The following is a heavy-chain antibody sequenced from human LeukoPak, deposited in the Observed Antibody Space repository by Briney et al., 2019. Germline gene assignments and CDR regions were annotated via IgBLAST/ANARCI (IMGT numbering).Heavy chain of an antibody. D-gene: IGHD3-16*02. Sequence: NPSETLSLTCTVSGGSISSYYWSWIRQPPGKGLEWIGYIYYSGSTNYNPSLKSRVTISIDRSKNQFSLRLSSVTAADTAVYYCARRMITFGGVIDYYFDSWGQGTLVTVSS. V-gene: IGHV4-59*12. CDR1: GGSISSYY. CDR2: IYYSGST. CDR3: ARRMITFGGVIDYYFDS. J-gene: IGHJ4*02.